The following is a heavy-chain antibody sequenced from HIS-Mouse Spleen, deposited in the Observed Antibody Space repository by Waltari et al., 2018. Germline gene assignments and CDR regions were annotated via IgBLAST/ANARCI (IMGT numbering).Heavy chain of an antibody. CDR3: ARGRFHSWNDAFDI. CDR1: GGSFSGYY. J-gene: IGHJ3*02. D-gene: IGHD1-1*01. V-gene: IGHV4-34*01. CDR2: INHSGRT. Sequence: QVQLQQWGAGLLKPSETLSLTCAVYGGSFSGYYWSWIRRPPGKGLEWIGEINHSGRTNYNPSLKSRVTISVDTSKNQFSLKLSSVTAADTAVYYCARGRFHSWNDAFDIWGQGTMVTVSS.